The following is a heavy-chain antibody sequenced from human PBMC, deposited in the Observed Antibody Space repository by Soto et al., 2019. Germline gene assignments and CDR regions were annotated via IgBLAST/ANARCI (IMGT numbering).Heavy chain of an antibody. J-gene: IGHJ6*02. D-gene: IGHD6-19*01. Sequence: ASVKVSCKASGYTFTSYGISWVRQAPGQGLEWMGWISAYNGNTNYAQKLQGRVTMTTDTSTSTAYMELRSLRSDDTAVYSCAREHTVAGIYPRNMHVWGQGTTVTVSS. CDR3: AREHTVAGIYPRNMHV. CDR2: ISAYNGNT. CDR1: GYTFTSYG. V-gene: IGHV1-18*04.